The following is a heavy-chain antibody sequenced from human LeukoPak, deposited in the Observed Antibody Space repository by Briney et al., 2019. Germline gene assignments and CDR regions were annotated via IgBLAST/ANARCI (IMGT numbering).Heavy chain of an antibody. D-gene: IGHD3-16*02. CDR2: INHSGST. V-gene: IGHV4-34*01. CDR3: ARGLYDYVWGSYRYKSYYFDY. Sequence: EPSETLSLTCAVYGGSFSGYYWSWIRQPPGKGLEWIGEINHSGSTNYNPSLKSRVTISVDTSKNQFSLKLSSVTAADTAVYYCARGLYDYVWGSYRYKSYYFDYWGQGTLVTVSS. CDR1: GGSFSGYY. J-gene: IGHJ4*02.